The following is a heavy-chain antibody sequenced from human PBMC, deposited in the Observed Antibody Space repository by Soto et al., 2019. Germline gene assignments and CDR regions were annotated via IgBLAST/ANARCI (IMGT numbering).Heavy chain of an antibody. J-gene: IGHJ4*02. Sequence: QVQLAESGGGVVQSGRSLRLSCAASGFALSSFDMHWVRQAPGKGLEWVAVIWYVGSNEYYADSVKGRFTISRDNSKNTLYLQMNSLRVEDTDVYYCARDALVRGVHPPDYWGQGTLVTVSS. CDR2: IWYVGSNE. CDR3: ARDALVRGVHPPDY. D-gene: IGHD3-10*01. V-gene: IGHV3-33*01. CDR1: GFALSSFD.